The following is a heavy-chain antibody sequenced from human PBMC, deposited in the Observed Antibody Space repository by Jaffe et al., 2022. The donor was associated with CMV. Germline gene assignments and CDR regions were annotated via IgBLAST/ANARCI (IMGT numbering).Heavy chain of an antibody. CDR1: GFTFSSYG. CDR2: ISYDGSNK. CDR3: AKDLAYYDFWSGYYALRRYYYYYGMDV. V-gene: IGHV3-30*18. D-gene: IGHD3-3*01. Sequence: QVQLVESGGGVVQPGRSLRLSCAASGFTFSSYGMHWVRQAPGKGLEWVAVISYDGSNKYYADSVKGRFTISRDNSKNTLYLQMNSLRAEDTAVYYCAKDLAYYDFWSGYYALRRYYYYYGMDVWGQGTTVTVSS. J-gene: IGHJ6*02.